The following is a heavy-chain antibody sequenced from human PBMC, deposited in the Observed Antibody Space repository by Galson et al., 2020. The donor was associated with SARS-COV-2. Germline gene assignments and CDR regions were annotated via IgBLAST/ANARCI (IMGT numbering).Heavy chain of an antibody. J-gene: IGHJ6*03. V-gene: IGHV1-69*02. Sequence: ASVKVSCKASGGTFSSYTISWVRQAPGQGLEWMGRIIPILGIANYAQKFQGRVTITADKSTSTAYMELSSLISEDTAVYYCAAQWDTAMALFPYYYYYMDVWGKGTTVTVSS. D-gene: IGHD5-18*01. CDR3: AAQWDTAMALFPYYYYYMDV. CDR2: IIPILGIA. CDR1: GGTFSSYT.